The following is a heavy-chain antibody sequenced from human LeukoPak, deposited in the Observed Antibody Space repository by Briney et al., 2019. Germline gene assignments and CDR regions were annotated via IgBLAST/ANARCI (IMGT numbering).Heavy chain of an antibody. CDR1: GYTFTGYY. Sequence: ASVKVSCKASGYTFTGYYMHWVRQAPGQGLEWMGWINPNSGGTNYAQKFQGRATMTRDTSISTAYMELSRLRSDDTAVYYCARFEVDTAMVRDYWGQGTLVTVSS. CDR3: ARFEVDTAMVRDY. V-gene: IGHV1-2*02. CDR2: INPNSGGT. D-gene: IGHD5-18*01. J-gene: IGHJ4*02.